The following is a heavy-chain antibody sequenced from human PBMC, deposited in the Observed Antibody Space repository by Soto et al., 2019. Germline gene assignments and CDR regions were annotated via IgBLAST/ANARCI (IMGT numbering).Heavy chain of an antibody. CDR3: AKDRGKRIQLWSLDY. CDR1: GFTFSSYG. J-gene: IGHJ4*02. D-gene: IGHD5-18*01. Sequence: GGSLRLSCAASGFTFSSYGMHWVRQAPGKGLEWVAVISYDGSNKYYADSVKGRFTISRDNSKNTLYLQMNSLRAEDTAVYYCAKDRGKRIQLWSLDYWGQGTLVTVSS. CDR2: ISYDGSNK. V-gene: IGHV3-30*18.